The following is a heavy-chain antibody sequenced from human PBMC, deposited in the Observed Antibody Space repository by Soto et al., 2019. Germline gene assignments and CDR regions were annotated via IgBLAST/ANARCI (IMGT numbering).Heavy chain of an antibody. J-gene: IGHJ4*02. D-gene: IGHD3-16*02. CDR2: IYWDNDR. CDR3: AHRNTRYTWNYVMFDY. V-gene: IGHV2-5*02. CDR1: GVSLTTSGVG. Sequence: QITLEESGPTLVNPTQTLTLTCTFSGVSLTTSGVGVGWIRQPPGKALEWVALIYWDNDRRYNPSLKSRVTISKDTSKNQVVLTLSNVDPLDTATYFFAHRNTRYTWNYVMFDYWGQGALVTVSS.